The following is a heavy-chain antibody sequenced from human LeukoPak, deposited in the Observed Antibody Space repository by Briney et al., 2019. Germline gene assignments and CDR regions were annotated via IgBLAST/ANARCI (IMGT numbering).Heavy chain of an antibody. V-gene: IGHV3-7*03. J-gene: IGHJ3*01. D-gene: IGHD6-6*01. CDR3: ARSSYSSSSSV. Sequence: GGSLRLSCVASGFPFSSYGMHWVRQAPGKGLEWVASINSDGSEGYYADVVKGRFTISRDNAKNSLYLQINSLRAEDTAVYYCARSSYSSSSSVWGQGTMVTVSS. CDR2: INSDGSEG. CDR1: GFPFSSYG.